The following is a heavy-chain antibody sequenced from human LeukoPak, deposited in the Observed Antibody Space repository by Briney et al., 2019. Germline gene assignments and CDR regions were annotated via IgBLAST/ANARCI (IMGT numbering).Heavy chain of an antibody. J-gene: IGHJ4*02. D-gene: IGHD2-21*01. CDR1: GGSISSSSYY. V-gene: IGHV4-39*01. Sequence: PSETLSLTCTVSGGSISSSSYYWGWIRQPPGKGLEWIGSIYYSGSTYYNPSLKSRVTISVDTSKNQFSLKLSSVTAADKAVYYCSSRVYYGGDCYSTPFDYWGQGSLVTVSS. CDR3: SSRVYYGGDCYSTPFDY. CDR2: IYYSGST.